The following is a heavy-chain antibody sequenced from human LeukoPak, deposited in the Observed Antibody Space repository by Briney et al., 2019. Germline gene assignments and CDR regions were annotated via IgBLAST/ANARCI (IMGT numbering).Heavy chain of an antibody. CDR3: ATSVRGVRQGMDV. D-gene: IGHD3-10*01. CDR1: GXSFTNYC. CDR2: IYPGDSDT. V-gene: IGHV5-51*01. Sequence: GESLKISCKGSGXSFTNYCIVWVRQMPGKGLEWRGKIYPGDSDTTYSPSLQGQVTISADKSITTAYMQWSSLQASDTAIYYCATSVRGVRQGMDVWGQGTTVTVSS. J-gene: IGHJ6*02.